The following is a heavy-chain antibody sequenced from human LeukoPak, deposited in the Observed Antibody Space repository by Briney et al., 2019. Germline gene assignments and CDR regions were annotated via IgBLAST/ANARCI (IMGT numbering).Heavy chain of an antibody. CDR2: IYYNGRT. D-gene: IGHD1-14*01. CDR3: ARRRNPRSGFDY. Sequence: PSETLSLTCTVSGDSINNNNYYWGWIRQPPGKGLEWIGNIYYNGRTYYSPSLKSRGTISVDTSNNQFSLKLSSVTAADTAVYYCARRRNPRSGFDYWGQGTLVTVSS. V-gene: IGHV4-39*01. J-gene: IGHJ4*02. CDR1: GDSINNNNYY.